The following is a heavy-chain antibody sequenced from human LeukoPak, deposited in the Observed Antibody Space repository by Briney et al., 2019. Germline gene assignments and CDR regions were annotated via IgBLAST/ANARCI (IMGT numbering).Heavy chain of an antibody. J-gene: IGHJ4*02. CDR2: INPNGGST. CDR3: ATSSGWSPFDY. CDR1: GYTFTSYY. V-gene: IGHV1-46*01. D-gene: IGHD6-19*01. Sequence: ASVKVSCKASGYTFTSYYMTWVRQAPGPGLEWMGIINPNGGSTTYAQKFQGRVTMTRDTSTSTVYMELSSLTSEDTAVYYYATSSGWSPFDYWGQGTLVTVSS.